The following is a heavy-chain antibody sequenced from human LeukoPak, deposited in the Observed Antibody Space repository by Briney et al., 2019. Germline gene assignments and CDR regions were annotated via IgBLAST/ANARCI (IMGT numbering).Heavy chain of an antibody. CDR1: GYSFTSYW. V-gene: IGHV5-51*01. CDR3: ARRAARGSSSSKEYYFDY. D-gene: IGHD6-6*01. J-gene: IGHJ4*02. Sequence: GESLKISCKGSGYSFTSYWIGWERQMPGKGLEWMGIIYPGDSDTRYSPSFQGQVTISADKSISTAYLQWSSLKASDTAMYYCARRAARGSSSSKEYYFDYWGQGTLVTVSS. CDR2: IYPGDSDT.